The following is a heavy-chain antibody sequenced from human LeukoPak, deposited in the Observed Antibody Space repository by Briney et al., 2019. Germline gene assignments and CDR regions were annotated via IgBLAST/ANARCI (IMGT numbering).Heavy chain of an antibody. J-gene: IGHJ5*02. CDR2: INPNSGGT. V-gene: IGHV1-2*06. CDR3: ARGYCSGGSCYSVENWFDP. Sequence: GASVKVSCKAAGYTFTGYYMFWVRQAPGQGLEWMGRINPNSGGTNYAQKFQGRVTMTRDTSISTAYMELSRLRSDYTAVYYCARGYCSGGSCYSVENWFDPWGQGTLGTVSS. CDR1: GYTFTGYY. D-gene: IGHD2-15*01.